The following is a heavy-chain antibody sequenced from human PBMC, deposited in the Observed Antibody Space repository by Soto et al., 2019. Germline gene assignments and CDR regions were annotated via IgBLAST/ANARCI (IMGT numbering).Heavy chain of an antibody. V-gene: IGHV1-69*13. Sequence: SVKVSCKASGGTFSSYAISWVRQAPGQGLEWMGGIIPIFGTANYAQKFQGRVTITADESTSTAYMELSSLRSEDTAVYYCARDIGYCSSTSCQNWFDHWGQGTLVTVSS. CDR3: ARDIGYCSSTSCQNWFDH. D-gene: IGHD2-2*01. J-gene: IGHJ5*02. CDR1: GGTFSSYA. CDR2: IIPIFGTA.